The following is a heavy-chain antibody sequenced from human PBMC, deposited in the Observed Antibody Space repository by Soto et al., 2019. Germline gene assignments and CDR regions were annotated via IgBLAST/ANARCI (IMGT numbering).Heavy chain of an antibody. CDR1: GYIFTAYS. J-gene: IGHJ1*01. CDR3: AREENCSDGICYSEYFQR. V-gene: IGHV1-46*01. CDR2: VNPSGGST. Sequence: ASVKVSCKASGYIFTAYSMHWVRQAPGQGLEWMGVVNPSGGSTNYAQKFQGRITMTRDTSTSTVYMDLSSLTSEDTAVYYCAREENCSDGICYSEYFQRWGQGTLVTSPQ. D-gene: IGHD2-15*01.